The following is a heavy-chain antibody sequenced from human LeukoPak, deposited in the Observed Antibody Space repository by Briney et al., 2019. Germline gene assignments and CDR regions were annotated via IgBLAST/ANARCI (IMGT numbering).Heavy chain of an antibody. CDR2: ISWNSGSI. J-gene: IGHJ4*02. Sequence: GRSLRLSCAASGFTFDDYAMHWVRQAPGKGLEWVPGISWNSGSIGYADSVKGRFTISRDNAKNSLYLQMNSLRAEDTALYYCAKEGSGLIGFDYWGQGTLVTVSS. V-gene: IGHV3-9*01. CDR1: GFTFDDYA. CDR3: AKEGSGLIGFDY. D-gene: IGHD6-19*01.